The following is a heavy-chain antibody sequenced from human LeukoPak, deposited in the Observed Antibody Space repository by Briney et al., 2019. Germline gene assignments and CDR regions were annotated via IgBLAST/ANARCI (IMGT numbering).Heavy chain of an antibody. CDR1: GYIFTKFW. CDR2: VYPGDSDT. V-gene: IGHV5-51*01. J-gene: IGHJ5*02. CDR3: ARRPGDQNWFDP. D-gene: IGHD7-27*01. Sequence: HGESLKISCQGSGYIFTKFWIGWVRQLPGKGLEWMGVVYPGDSDTRYSASFQGQVTISADKSISTAYLQWSSLKASDTAMYYCARRPGDQNWFDPWGQGTLVTVSS.